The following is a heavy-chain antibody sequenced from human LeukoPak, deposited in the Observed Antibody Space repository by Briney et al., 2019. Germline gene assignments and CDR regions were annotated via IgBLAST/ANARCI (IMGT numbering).Heavy chain of an antibody. J-gene: IGHJ4*02. CDR3: TTGLEWGFYNWNDVDLFDY. D-gene: IGHD1-1*01. CDR2: IKSKTDGGTT. V-gene: IGHV3-15*01. Sequence: TGGSLRLSCAASGFTFSNAWMSWVRQAPGKGLEWVGRIKSKTDGGTTDYAAPVKGRFTISRDDSKNTLYLQMNSLKTEDTAVYYCTTGLEWGFYNWNDVDLFDYWGQGTLVTVSS. CDR1: GFTFSNAW.